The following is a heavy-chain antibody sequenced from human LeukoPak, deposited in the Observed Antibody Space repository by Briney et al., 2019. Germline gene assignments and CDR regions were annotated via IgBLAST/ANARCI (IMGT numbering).Heavy chain of an antibody. Sequence: GGSLRLSCAASGFTFSSYEMNWVRQAPGKGLEWVSYISSSGSTIYYADSVKGRLTISRDNAKNSLYLQMNSLRAEDTAVYYCARDAGYNIDYWGQGTLVTVSS. V-gene: IGHV3-48*03. CDR1: GFTFSSYE. J-gene: IGHJ4*02. CDR2: ISSSGSTI. D-gene: IGHD5-24*01. CDR3: ARDAGYNIDY.